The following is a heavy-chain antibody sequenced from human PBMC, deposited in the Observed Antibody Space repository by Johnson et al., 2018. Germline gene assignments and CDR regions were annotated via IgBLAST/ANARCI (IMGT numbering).Heavy chain of an antibody. CDR1: GGSISSYY. D-gene: IGHD3-16*01. J-gene: IGHJ6*02. CDR3: ARDPARWFGGMDV. CDR2: IYYSGST. Sequence: QVQLQESGPGLVKPSETLSLTCTVSGGSISSYYWSWIRQPQGKGLEWIGYIYYSGSTNYNPSHKSRVTISVDTSKTQFSLKLSSGTAADTAVYYSARDPARWFGGMDVWGQGTTVTVSS. V-gene: IGHV4-59*01.